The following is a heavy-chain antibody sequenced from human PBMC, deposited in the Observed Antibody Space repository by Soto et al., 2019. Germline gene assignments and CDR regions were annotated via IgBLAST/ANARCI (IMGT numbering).Heavy chain of an antibody. Sequence: SETLSLTCTVSGGSISSSSYYWGWIRQPPGKGLEWIGSIYYSGSTYYNPSLKSRVTISVDTSKNQFYLKLSSVTAADTAVYYCASRIAAARGIYYYYYMDVWGKGTTVTVSS. CDR3: ASRIAAARGIYYYYYMDV. CDR2: IYYSGST. J-gene: IGHJ6*03. V-gene: IGHV4-39*01. D-gene: IGHD6-13*01. CDR1: GGSISSSSYY.